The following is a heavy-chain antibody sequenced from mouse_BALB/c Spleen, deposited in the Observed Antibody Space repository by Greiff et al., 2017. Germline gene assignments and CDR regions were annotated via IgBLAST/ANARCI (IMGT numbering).Heavy chain of an antibody. CDR3: AREDRAMDY. CDR1: GYTFTSYW. D-gene: IGHD2-14*01. Sequence: QVQLQQSGAELAKPGASVKLSCKASGYTFTSYWMHWVKQRPGQGLEWIGYINPSTGYTEYNQKFKDKATLTADKSSSTAYMQLSSLTSEDSAVYYCAREDRAMDYWGQGTSVTVSS. CDR2: INPSTGYT. J-gene: IGHJ4*01. V-gene: IGHV1-7*01.